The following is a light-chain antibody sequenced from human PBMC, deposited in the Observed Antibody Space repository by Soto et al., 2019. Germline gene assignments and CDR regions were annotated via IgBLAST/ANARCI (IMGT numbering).Light chain of an antibody. V-gene: IGLV2-14*01. CDR2: DVS. CDR3: SSYASTTL. CDR1: SSDVGGYSY. J-gene: IGLJ2*01. Sequence: QSALTQPASVSGSPGQSITISCTGSSSDVGGYSYVSWYQQHPGKAPKLLVFDVSNRPSGVSDRFSGSKSGNTASLTISGLQTEDEADYYCSSYASTTLFGGGTKLTVL.